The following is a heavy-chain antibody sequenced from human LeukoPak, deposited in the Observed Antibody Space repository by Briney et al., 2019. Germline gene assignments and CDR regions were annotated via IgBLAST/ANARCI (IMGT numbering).Heavy chain of an antibody. CDR3: ARTMDYYGSGSYYKLGY. V-gene: IGHV1-69*01. Sequence: GSSVKVSCKASGGTFSSYGISWVRQAPGQGLEWMGGIIPIFGTANYAQKFQGRVTTTADESTSTAYMELSSLRSEDTAVYYCARTMDYYGSGSYYKLGYWGQGTLVTVSS. J-gene: IGHJ4*02. CDR2: IIPIFGTA. CDR1: GGTFSSYG. D-gene: IGHD3-10*01.